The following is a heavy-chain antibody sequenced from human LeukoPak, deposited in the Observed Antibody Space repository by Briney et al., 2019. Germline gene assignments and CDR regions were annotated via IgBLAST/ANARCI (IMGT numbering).Heavy chain of an antibody. Sequence: GRSLRLSCAASGFTFSSYGMHWVRQAPGKGLEWVAVISYDGSNKYYADSVKGRFTISRDNSKNTLYLQMNSLGAEDTAVYYCARAHYYDSSGYYHKPPSFDYWGQGTLVTVSS. CDR1: GFTFSSYG. D-gene: IGHD3-22*01. CDR2: ISYDGSNK. J-gene: IGHJ4*02. CDR3: ARAHYYDSSGYYHKPPSFDY. V-gene: IGHV3-30*03.